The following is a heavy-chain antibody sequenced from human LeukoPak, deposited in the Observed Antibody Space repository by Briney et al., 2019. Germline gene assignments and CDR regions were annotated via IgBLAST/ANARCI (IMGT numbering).Heavy chain of an antibody. V-gene: IGHV3-23*01. CDR3: AKEITMVRGVKRNWFDP. Sequence: GGSLRLSCAASGFTFSSYAMSWVRQAPGKGLEWVSAISGSGGSTYYADSVKGRFTISRDNSKNTLYLQMNSLRAEDTAVYYCAKEITMVRGVKRNWFDPGGQGTLVTVSS. CDR2: ISGSGGST. CDR1: GFTFSSYA. D-gene: IGHD3-10*01. J-gene: IGHJ5*02.